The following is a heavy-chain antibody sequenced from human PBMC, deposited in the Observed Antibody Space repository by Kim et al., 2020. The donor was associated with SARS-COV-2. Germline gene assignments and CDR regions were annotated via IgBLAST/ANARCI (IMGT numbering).Heavy chain of an antibody. V-gene: IGHV3-21*01. CDR1: GFTFSSYS. CDR2: ISTSRSYI. CDR3: ARFKVVVGEPQYYYNGMDV. J-gene: IGHJ6*02. Sequence: GGSLRLSCAASGFTFSSYSMHWVRQAPGKGLEWVSSISTSRSYIYYADSVKGRFSISRDNAKNSLYLQMNSLRAEDTAVYYCARFKVVVGEPQYYYNGMDVGGRDTTFTVS. D-gene: IGHD3-22*01.